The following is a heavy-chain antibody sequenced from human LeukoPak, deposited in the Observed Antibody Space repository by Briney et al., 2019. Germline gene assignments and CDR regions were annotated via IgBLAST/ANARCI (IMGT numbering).Heavy chain of an antibody. J-gene: IGHJ3*01. CDR1: GYTFTAYY. CDR3: AREGNEGDTSAPGSFDF. Sequence: ASVKVSCKASGYTFTAYYIHWLRQAPGQGLEWMGWINPNSGGTNYAQKFQGRVTMTRDTSISTAYMELSRLRSDDTAVYYCAREGNEGDTSAPGSFDFWGQGTMVTVSS. V-gene: IGHV1-2*02. CDR2: INPNSGGT. D-gene: IGHD3-22*01.